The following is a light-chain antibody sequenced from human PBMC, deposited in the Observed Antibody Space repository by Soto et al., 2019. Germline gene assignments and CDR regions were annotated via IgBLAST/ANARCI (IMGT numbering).Light chain of an antibody. CDR3: SSYAGSNNLV. CDR2: EVS. V-gene: IGLV2-8*01. Sequence: HSVLTKPPSASGFPGQSVTISCTGTSSDVGGYNYVSWYQQHPGKAPKLMIYEVSKRPSGVPDRFSGSKSGNTASLTVSGLQAEDEADYYCSSYAGSNNLVFGTGTKVTVL. J-gene: IGLJ1*01. CDR1: SSDVGGYNY.